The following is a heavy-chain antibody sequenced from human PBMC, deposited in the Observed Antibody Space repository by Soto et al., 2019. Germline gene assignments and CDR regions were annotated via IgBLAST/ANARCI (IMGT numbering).Heavy chain of an antibody. J-gene: IGHJ4*02. CDR3: ARAGYGGNSRDY. D-gene: IGHD4-17*01. CDR1: GASISSTNW. Sequence: QVQLQESGPGLVKPSGTLSLTCAVSGASISSTNWWSWVRQPPGKGLEWIGEIHHSGSINYGPSLKTRVTISVDKSQNQFSLKLSSVTAADTAVYYCARAGYGGNSRDYWGQGTLVTVSS. V-gene: IGHV4-4*02. CDR2: IHHSGSI.